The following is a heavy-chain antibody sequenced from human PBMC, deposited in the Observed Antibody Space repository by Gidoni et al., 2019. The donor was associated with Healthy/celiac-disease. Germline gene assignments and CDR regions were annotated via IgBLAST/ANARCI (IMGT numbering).Heavy chain of an antibody. J-gene: IGHJ6*03. CDR1: GGSISSSSYY. CDR3: ASLYSSSWRYYMDV. Sequence: QLQLQESCPGLVKPSETLSLTCSVSGGSISSSSYYWGWIRQPPGKGLEWIGSIYYSGSTYYNPSLKSRVTISVDTSKNQFSLKLSSGTAADTAVYYCASLYSSSWRYYMDVWGKGTTVTVSS. CDR2: IYYSGST. D-gene: IGHD6-13*01. V-gene: IGHV4-39*01.